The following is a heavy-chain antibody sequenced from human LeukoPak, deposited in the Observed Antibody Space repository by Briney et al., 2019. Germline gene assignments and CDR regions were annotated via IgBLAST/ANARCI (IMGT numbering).Heavy chain of an antibody. Sequence: GGSLRLSCAASGFAFNNAWMTWVRQAPGKGLEWVGRIRGKTDGETTDYAAPVQGRFTISRDDSKDTLYLQMNSLKTEDTAVYYCILAAAGPAYWGQGTLVTVSS. CDR2: IRGKTDGETT. D-gene: IGHD6-13*01. CDR1: GFAFNNAW. V-gene: IGHV3-15*01. CDR3: ILAAAGPAY. J-gene: IGHJ4*02.